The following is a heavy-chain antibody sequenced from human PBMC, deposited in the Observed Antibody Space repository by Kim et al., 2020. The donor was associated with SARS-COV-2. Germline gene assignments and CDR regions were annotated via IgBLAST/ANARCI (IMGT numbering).Heavy chain of an antibody. CDR3: ARGTRQWLVRGPYYYYMDV. D-gene: IGHD6-19*01. Sequence: SETLSLTCAVYGGSFSGYYWSWIRQPPGKGLEWIGEINHSGSTNYNPSLKSRVTISLDTSKNQFSLKLSSVTAADTAVYYCARGTRQWLVRGPYYYYMDVWGKGTTVTVSS. CDR1: GGSFSGYY. V-gene: IGHV4-34*01. CDR2: INHSGST. J-gene: IGHJ6*03.